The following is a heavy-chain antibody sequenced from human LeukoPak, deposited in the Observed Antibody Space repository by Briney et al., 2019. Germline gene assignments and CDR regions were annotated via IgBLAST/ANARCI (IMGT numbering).Heavy chain of an antibody. Sequence: GGSLRLSCAASGFTFSHHHIHWVRQAPGKGLEGVPVIALDGSRQIYADSVKGRFTISRDNSKNTVSLQMNSLGVEDTAVYYCARDQGDASGWFFDYWGQGARVIVSS. CDR1: GFTFSHHH. J-gene: IGHJ4*02. CDR2: IALDGSRQ. D-gene: IGHD6-19*01. CDR3: ARDQGDASGWFFDY. V-gene: IGHV3-30*03.